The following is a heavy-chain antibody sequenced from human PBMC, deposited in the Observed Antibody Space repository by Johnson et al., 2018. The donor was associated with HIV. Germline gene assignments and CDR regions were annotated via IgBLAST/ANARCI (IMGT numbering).Heavy chain of an antibody. D-gene: IGHD6-13*01. Sequence: QVQLVESGGGLVQPGGSLRLSCAASGFTFSSNWMGWVRQAPGKGLEWVAFIRYDGNNKYYADSVKGRFIISRDNSKNTLLLQMNSLRAEDTAVYYCAKCIWGSSLIDAFDIWGQGTRVTVSS. CDR3: AKCIWGSSLIDAFDI. CDR1: GFTFSSNW. V-gene: IGHV3-30*02. J-gene: IGHJ3*02. CDR2: IRYDGNNK.